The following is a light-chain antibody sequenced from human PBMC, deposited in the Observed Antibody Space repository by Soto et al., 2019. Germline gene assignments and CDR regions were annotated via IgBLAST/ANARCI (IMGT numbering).Light chain of an antibody. CDR2: GAS. Sequence: IVMTQSTATLSVSPGERATLSCRASQSVSSSYLAWYQQKPGQAPRLLIYGASSRATGIPDRFSGSGSGTDFTLTISRLEPEDFAVYYCQQYGSSPLWTFGQGTKVDNK. CDR3: QQYGSSPLWT. J-gene: IGKJ1*01. V-gene: IGKV3-20*01. CDR1: QSVSSSY.